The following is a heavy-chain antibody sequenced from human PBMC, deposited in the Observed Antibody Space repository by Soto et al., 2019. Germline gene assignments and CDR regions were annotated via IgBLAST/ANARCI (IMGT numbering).Heavy chain of an antibody. CDR1: GYTFSGYY. Sequence: ASVKVSCKASGYTFSGYYMHWVRQAPGQGLEWMGWINPNSGGTNYAQKFQGWVTMTRDTSISTAYMELSRLRSDDTAVYYCARVITMVREGAFDIWGQGTMVTVS. J-gene: IGHJ3*02. V-gene: IGHV1-2*04. CDR3: ARVITMVREGAFDI. D-gene: IGHD3-10*01. CDR2: INPNSGGT.